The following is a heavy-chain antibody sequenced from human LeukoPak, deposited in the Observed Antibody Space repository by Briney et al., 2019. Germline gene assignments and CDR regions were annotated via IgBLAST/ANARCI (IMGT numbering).Heavy chain of an antibody. Sequence: GGSLRLSCAASAFTFSDYSMNWVRQAPGKGLEWVSYISGRSSTIYYAESVKGRFTISRDNAKSSMYLQMNSLRAEDTAVYYCARDRLKSGSYYFDYWGQGTLVTVSS. J-gene: IGHJ4*02. CDR2: ISGRSSTI. CDR1: AFTFSDYS. CDR3: ARDRLKSGSYYFDY. D-gene: IGHD1-26*01. V-gene: IGHV3-48*01.